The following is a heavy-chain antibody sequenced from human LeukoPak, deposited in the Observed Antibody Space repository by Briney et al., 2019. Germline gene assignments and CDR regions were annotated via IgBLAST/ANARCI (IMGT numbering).Heavy chain of an antibody. J-gene: IGHJ4*02. V-gene: IGHV4-31*03. CDR1: GGSISSGGYY. Sequence: PSQTLSLTCTVSGGSISSGGYYWSWIRQHPGKGLEWIGYIYYSGSTYYNPSLKSRVTISVDTSKNQFSLKLSSVTAADTAVYYCAREDCSGGACTNFDYWGQGTLVTVSS. D-gene: IGHD2-15*01. CDR3: AREDCSGGACTNFDY. CDR2: IYYSGST.